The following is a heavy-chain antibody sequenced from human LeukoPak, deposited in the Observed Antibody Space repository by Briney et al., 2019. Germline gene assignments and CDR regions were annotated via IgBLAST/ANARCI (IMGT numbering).Heavy chain of an antibody. V-gene: IGHV4-59*08. Sequence: SDTLSLTCTVSGGSISRDHWNWIRQPPGKGLEWIGNIYYSGNINYSPSLTIRVTISVDTPKNQFALKLSSVTAADTGVYYCARRNDFDIWGQVTMVTVAS. J-gene: IGHJ3*02. CDR2: IYYSGNI. CDR3: ARRNDFDI. CDR1: GGSISRDH.